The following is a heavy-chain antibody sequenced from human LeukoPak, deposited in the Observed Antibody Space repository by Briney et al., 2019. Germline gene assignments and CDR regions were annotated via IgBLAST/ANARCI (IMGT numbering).Heavy chain of an antibody. CDR2: ISGSGGNT. J-gene: IGHJ4*02. CDR1: GFTFSSYA. V-gene: IGHV3-23*01. Sequence: PGGSLRLSCAASGFTFSSYAMSWVRQVPGKGLEWVSAISGSGGNTYYADSVKGRFTMSRDNSKNTLYLQMNSLRAEDTAVYFCAKTVSGSHSYQGGDYWGQGTLVTVST. D-gene: IGHD3-16*02. CDR3: AKTVSGSHSYQGGDY.